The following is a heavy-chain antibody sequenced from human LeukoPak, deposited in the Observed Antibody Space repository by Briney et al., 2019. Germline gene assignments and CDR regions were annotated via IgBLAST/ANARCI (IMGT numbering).Heavy chain of an antibody. CDR2: INPNSGGT. J-gene: IGHJ6*03. V-gene: IGHV1-2*02. CDR3: ARVSSSFWYYYYYYMDV. D-gene: IGHD6-13*01. CDR1: GYTFTSYG. Sequence: ASVKVSCKASGYTFTSYGISWVRQAPGQGLEWMGWINPNSGGTNYAQKFQGRVTMTRDTSISTAYMELSRLRSDDTAVYYCARVSSSFWYYYYYYMDVWGKGTTVTVSS.